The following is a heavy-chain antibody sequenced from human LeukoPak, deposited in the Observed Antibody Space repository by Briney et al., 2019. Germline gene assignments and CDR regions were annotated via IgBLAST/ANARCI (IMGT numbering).Heavy chain of an antibody. V-gene: IGHV4-39*07. CDR1: GGSISSRGYY. Sequence: SETLSLTCTVSGGSISSRGYYWGWIRQPPGKGLEWIGSMYYSGSTYYNPSLKSRVTISVDTSKNQFSLKLSSVTAADTAVYYCARLSGYGLHYYYYMDVWGKGTTVTVSS. D-gene: IGHD5-12*01. J-gene: IGHJ6*03. CDR3: ARLSGYGLHYYYYMDV. CDR2: MYYSGST.